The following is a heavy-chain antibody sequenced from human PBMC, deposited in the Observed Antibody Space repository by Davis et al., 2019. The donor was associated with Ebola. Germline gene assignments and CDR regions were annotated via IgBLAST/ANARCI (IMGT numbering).Heavy chain of an antibody. CDR2: IWYDGSNK. V-gene: IGHV3-33*01. CDR3: ARGMASSGYHYREYFDY. D-gene: IGHD3-22*01. Sequence: GESLKISCAASGFTFSSYGMHWVRQAPGKGLEWVAVIWYDGSNKYYADSVKGRFTISRDNSKNTLYLQMNSLRAEDTAVYYCARGMASSGYHYREYFDYWGQGTLVTVSS. J-gene: IGHJ4*02. CDR1: GFTFSSYG.